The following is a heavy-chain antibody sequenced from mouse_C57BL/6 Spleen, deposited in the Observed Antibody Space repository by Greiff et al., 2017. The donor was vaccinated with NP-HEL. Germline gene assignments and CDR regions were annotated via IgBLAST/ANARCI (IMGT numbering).Heavy chain of an antibody. CDR1: GFSLTSYG. CDR2: IWSDGST. V-gene: IGHV2-6-1*01. D-gene: IGHD2-3*01. CDR3: ARHKGDGYYAYAMDY. J-gene: IGHJ4*01. Sequence: QVQLKESGPGLVAPSQSLSITCTVSGFSLTSYGVHWVRQPPGKGLEWLVVIWSDGSTTYNSALKSRLSISKDNSKSQVFLKMNSLQTDDTAMYYCARHKGDGYYAYAMDYWGQGTSVTVSS.